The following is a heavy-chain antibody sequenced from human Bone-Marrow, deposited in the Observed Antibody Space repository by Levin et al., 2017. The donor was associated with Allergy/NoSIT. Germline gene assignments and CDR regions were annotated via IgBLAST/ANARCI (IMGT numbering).Heavy chain of an antibody. V-gene: IGHV3-15*01. D-gene: IGHD1-1*01. CDR1: GFTFSNAW. CDR2: IKTETDGGTR. J-gene: IGHJ3*02. Sequence: KPGGSLRLSCAASGFTFSNAWMSWVRQAPGKGLEWVGRIKTETDGGTRDYAAPLKGRFIITRDDSKNTMYLQMNSLKTEDTGVYYCTREYTWNGDDAFDIWGQGTLVSVSS. CDR3: TREYTWNGDDAFDI.